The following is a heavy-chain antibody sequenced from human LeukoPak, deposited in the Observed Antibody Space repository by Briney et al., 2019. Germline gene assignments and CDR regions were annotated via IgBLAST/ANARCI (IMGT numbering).Heavy chain of an antibody. J-gene: IGHJ4*02. Sequence: GGSLRLSCAASGFSFSDHYMDWVRLAPGKGLEWVGRIRNKANSYGTEYAASVKGRFTISRDDSKDSLYLQMNSLRFEDTALYYCTRVRLGAATRYFDYWGQGTPVTVSS. V-gene: IGHV3-72*01. D-gene: IGHD1-26*01. CDR1: GFSFSDHY. CDR3: TRVRLGAATRYFDY. CDR2: IRNKANSYGT.